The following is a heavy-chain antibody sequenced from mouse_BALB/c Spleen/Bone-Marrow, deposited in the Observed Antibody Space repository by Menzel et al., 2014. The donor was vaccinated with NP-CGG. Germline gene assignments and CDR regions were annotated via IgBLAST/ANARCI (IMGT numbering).Heavy chain of an antibody. CDR3: ASVYDYGRGYAMDY. J-gene: IGHJ4*01. Sequence: QVQLQQPGAEVMRPGSSVNTSCKASGYAFSNYGMNWVKQRPGQGLEWIGQIYPGDGDTNYNGKFKGRVTLTADKSSSTAYMQHSSLTSEDSAVYFCASVYDYGRGYAMDYWGQGTSVTVSS. CDR2: IYPGDGDT. D-gene: IGHD2-4*01. CDR1: GYAFSNYG. V-gene: IGHV1-80*01.